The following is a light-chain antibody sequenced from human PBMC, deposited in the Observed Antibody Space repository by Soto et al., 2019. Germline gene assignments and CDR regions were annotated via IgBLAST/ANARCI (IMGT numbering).Light chain of an antibody. Sequence: DIQMTQSPSSLSASVGDRVTITCRASQSISSYLNWYQQKPGKAPKLLIYAASSLQSGVPSRFSGSGSGTDFTLTISSLQPEDFATYYCQQSYSTFSTFGQGTRLENK. CDR1: QSISSY. CDR3: QQSYSTFST. J-gene: IGKJ5*01. CDR2: AAS. V-gene: IGKV1-39*01.